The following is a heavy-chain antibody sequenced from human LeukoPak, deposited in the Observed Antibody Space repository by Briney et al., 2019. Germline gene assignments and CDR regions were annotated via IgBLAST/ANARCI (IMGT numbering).Heavy chain of an antibody. Sequence: ASAKVSCKASGYTFTNYDINWVRQATGQGLEWMGYKNPNSGNSAYAQKFQGRVTITTDASISTAYMELSGLRSEDTALYCCAREGLDYWGQGTLVTVSS. CDR3: AREGLDY. CDR1: GYTFTNYD. V-gene: IGHV1-8*01. CDR2: KNPNSGNS. J-gene: IGHJ4*02.